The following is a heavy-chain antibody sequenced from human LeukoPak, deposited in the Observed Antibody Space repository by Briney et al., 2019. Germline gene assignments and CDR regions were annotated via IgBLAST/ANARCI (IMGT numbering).Heavy chain of an antibody. V-gene: IGHV4-39*07. CDR2: IYYSGST. CDR3: ARGLRGEGGYYDY. D-gene: IGHD3-22*01. Sequence: PSETLSLTCTVSGGSISSSSYYWGWIRQPPGKGLEWIGSIYYSGSTYYNPSLKSRVTISVDTSKNQFSLKLSPVTAADTAVYYCARGLRGEGGYYDYWGQGTLVTVSS. J-gene: IGHJ4*02. CDR1: GGSISSSSYY.